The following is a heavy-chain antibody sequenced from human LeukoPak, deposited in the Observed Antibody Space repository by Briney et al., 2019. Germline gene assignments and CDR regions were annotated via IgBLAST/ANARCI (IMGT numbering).Heavy chain of an antibody. Sequence: GGSLRLSCAASGFTFSSYGMHWVRQAPGKGLEWVAFIRYDGSNKYYADSVKGRFTISRDNSKNTLYLQMNSLRAEDTAVYYCAPRVEVIAAPFDYWGQGTLVTVSS. CDR3: APRVEVIAAPFDY. CDR2: IRYDGSNK. V-gene: IGHV3-30*02. CDR1: GFTFSSYG. J-gene: IGHJ4*02. D-gene: IGHD2-21*01.